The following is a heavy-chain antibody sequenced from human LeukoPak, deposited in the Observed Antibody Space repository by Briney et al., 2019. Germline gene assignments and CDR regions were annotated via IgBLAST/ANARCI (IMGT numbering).Heavy chain of an antibody. Sequence: ASVKVSCKASGYTFTSYYMHWVRQAPGQGLEWMGIINPSGGSTSYAQKFQGRVTLTRDTSTSTVYMELSSLRSDDTAVYYCASGDYYDSSGYYPFDYWGQGTLVTVSS. CDR1: GYTFTSYY. CDR2: INPSGGST. V-gene: IGHV1-46*01. J-gene: IGHJ4*02. CDR3: ASGDYYDSSGYYPFDY. D-gene: IGHD3-22*01.